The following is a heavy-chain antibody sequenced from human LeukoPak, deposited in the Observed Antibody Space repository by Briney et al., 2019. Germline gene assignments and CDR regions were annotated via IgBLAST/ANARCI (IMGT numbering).Heavy chain of an antibody. Sequence: GGSLRLSCAASGFTFSSYEMNWVRQAPGKGLEWVSYISSSSSTIYYADSVKGRFTISRDNAKNSLYMQMNSLRAEDTAVYYCARDPSRGGWPIDYWGQGTLVTVSS. CDR3: ARDPSRGGWPIDY. CDR2: ISSSSSTI. J-gene: IGHJ4*02. D-gene: IGHD6-19*01. V-gene: IGHV3-48*01. CDR1: GFTFSSYE.